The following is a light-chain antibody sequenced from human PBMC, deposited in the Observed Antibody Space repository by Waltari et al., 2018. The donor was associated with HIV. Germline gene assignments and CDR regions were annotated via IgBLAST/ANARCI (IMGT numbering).Light chain of an antibody. CDR1: QDIRNY. CDR2: DTS. Sequence: DIQMTQSPSSLSASVGDRVTITCQASQDIRNYLNWYQQKPGKAPNLLIYDTSNLQGGVPSRFSGSGSGTDFTFTIRSLQPEDVATYYCQQYDDLPLTFGQWTRLEIK. V-gene: IGKV1-33*01. J-gene: IGKJ5*01. CDR3: QQYDDLPLT.